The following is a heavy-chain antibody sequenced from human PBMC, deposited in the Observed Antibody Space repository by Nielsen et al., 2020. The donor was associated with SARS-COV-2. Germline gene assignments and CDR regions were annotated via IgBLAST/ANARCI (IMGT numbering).Heavy chain of an antibody. D-gene: IGHD3-10*01. CDR1: GYTFTSFA. J-gene: IGHJ4*02. CDR2: INTNTGNP. CDR3: ARNLGELSVYYFDY. Sequence: ASVKVSCKASGYTFTSFAIHWVRQAPGQGLEWMGWINTNTGNPTYAQGFTGRFVFSLDTSVSTAYLQISSLKAEDTAVYYCARNLGELSVYYFDYWGQGTLVTVSS. V-gene: IGHV7-4-1*02.